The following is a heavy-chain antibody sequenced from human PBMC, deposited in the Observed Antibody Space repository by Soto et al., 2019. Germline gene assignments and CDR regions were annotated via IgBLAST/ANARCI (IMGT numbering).Heavy chain of an antibody. V-gene: IGHV3-23*01. CDR2: ISGSGGST. CDR3: AKKVAAATRVNWFDP. D-gene: IGHD2-15*01. Sequence: GGSLRLSCAASGFTFSSYAMSWVRQAPGKGLEWVSAISGSGGSTYYADSVKGRFTISRDNSKNTLYLQMNSLRAEDTAVYYCAKKVAAATRVNWFDPWGQGTLVTVSS. J-gene: IGHJ5*02. CDR1: GFTFSSYA.